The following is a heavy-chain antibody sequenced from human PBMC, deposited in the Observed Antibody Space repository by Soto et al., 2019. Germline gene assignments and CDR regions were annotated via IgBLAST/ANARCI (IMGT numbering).Heavy chain of an antibody. Sequence: SETLSLTCTVSGGSISSGDYYWSWIRQPPGKRLEWIGSIYYTGSTNYNPSLESRVTISIYTSKNQFSLKVSSVTAADTAVYYCARVGSHWYFASWGQGTLVTVSS. CDR1: GGSISSGDYY. J-gene: IGHJ4*02. CDR2: IYYTGST. CDR3: ARVGSHWYFAS. V-gene: IGHV4-61*08. D-gene: IGHD1-1*01.